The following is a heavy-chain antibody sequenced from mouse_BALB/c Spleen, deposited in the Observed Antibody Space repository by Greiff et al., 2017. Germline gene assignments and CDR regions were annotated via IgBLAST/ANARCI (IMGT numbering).Heavy chain of an antibody. V-gene: IGHV5-4*02. J-gene: IGHJ2*01. CDR1: GFTFSDYY. CDR2: ISDGGSYT. Sequence: EVKLMESGGGLVKPGGSLKLSCAASGFTFSDYYMYWVRQTPEKRLEWVATISDGGSYTYYPDSVKGRFTISRDNAKNNLYLQMSSLKSEDTAMYYCARRGFDYWGQGTTLTVSS. CDR3: ARRGFDY.